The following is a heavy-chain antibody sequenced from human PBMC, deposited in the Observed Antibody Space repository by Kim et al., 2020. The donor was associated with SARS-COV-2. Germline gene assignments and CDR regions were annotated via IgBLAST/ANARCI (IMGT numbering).Heavy chain of an antibody. Sequence: STSSAQKFQGRVTMTRETSTSTVYMELSSLRSEDTAVYYCARDRKGEIDYWGQGTLVTVSS. CDR3: ARDRKGEIDY. V-gene: IGHV1-46*01. J-gene: IGHJ4*01. CDR2: ST.